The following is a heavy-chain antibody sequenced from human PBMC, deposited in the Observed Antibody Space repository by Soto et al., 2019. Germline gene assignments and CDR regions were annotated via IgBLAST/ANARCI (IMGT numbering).Heavy chain of an antibody. CDR1: GGSISSYY. J-gene: IGHJ4*02. Sequence: QVQLQESGPGLVKPSETLSLTCTVSGGSISSYYCSWIRQPPGKGLEWIGYIYYSGSTNFNPSLKSRVTISADTSKNQFSLKLSAVTAADTAVYYCARGNDYGYEDWGQGTLVTVSS. CDR3: ARGNDYGYED. D-gene: IGHD4-17*01. V-gene: IGHV4-59*01. CDR2: IYYSGST.